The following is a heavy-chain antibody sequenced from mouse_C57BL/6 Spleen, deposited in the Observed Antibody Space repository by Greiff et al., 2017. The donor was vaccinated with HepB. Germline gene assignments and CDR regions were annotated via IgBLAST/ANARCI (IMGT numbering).Heavy chain of an antibody. V-gene: IGHV3-6*01. J-gene: IGHJ4*01. Sequence: EVKLVESGPGLVKPSQSLSLTCSVTGYSITSGYYWNWIRQFPGNKLEWMGYISYDGSNNYNPSLKNRISITRDTSKNQFFLKLNSVTTEDTATYYCAREGDYDYDVGYYAMDYWGQGTSVTVSS. D-gene: IGHD2-4*01. CDR3: AREGDYDYDVGYYAMDY. CDR2: ISYDGSN. CDR1: GYSITSGYY.